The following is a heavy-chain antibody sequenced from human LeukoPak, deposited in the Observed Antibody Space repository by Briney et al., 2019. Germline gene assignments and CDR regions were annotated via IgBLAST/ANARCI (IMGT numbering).Heavy chain of an antibody. V-gene: IGHV1-69*05. D-gene: IGHD2-15*01. Sequence: SVKVSCKASGGSFSSYAISWVRQAPGQGLEWMGRIIPIFGTANYAQKFQGRVTITTDESTSTAYMEPSSLRSEDTAVYYCARGAGYCSGGSCYDYWGQGTLVTVSS. J-gene: IGHJ4*02. CDR2: IIPIFGTA. CDR1: GGSFSSYA. CDR3: ARGAGYCSGGSCYDY.